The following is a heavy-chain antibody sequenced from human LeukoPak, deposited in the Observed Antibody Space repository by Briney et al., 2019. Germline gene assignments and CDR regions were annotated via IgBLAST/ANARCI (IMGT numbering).Heavy chain of an antibody. Sequence: SETLSLTCTVAGGSITNNFWSWVRQPPGKGLEWIGYIYYTGNTNYNPALKSRVAISVDTPKNHFSLELSSVTAADTAVYYCARGPDNWNSFFDYWGQGTLVTVSS. CDR1: GGSITNNF. CDR2: IYYTGNT. CDR3: ARGPDNWNSFFDY. J-gene: IGHJ4*02. V-gene: IGHV4-59*01. D-gene: IGHD1-7*01.